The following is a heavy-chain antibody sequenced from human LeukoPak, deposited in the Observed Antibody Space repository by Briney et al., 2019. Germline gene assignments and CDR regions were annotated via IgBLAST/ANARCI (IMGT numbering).Heavy chain of an antibody. CDR1: GITFGNNW. Sequence: PGGSLRLSCAASGITFGNNWMHWVRQGPGKGLVWISRINSDGGGAIYADSVKGRFTVSRDNAKNTLYLQMNSLRAEDTAVYYCARDLREGDFLNNDYFGMGVWGQGTAVIVSS. V-gene: IGHV3-74*01. CDR3: ARDLREGDFLNNDYFGMGV. D-gene: IGHD2-21*01. J-gene: IGHJ6*02. CDR2: INSDGGGA.